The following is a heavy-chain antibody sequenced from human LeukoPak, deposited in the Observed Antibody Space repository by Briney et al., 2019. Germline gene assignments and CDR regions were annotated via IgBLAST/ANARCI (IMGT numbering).Heavy chain of an antibody. Sequence: PGGSLRLSCAVSGFTVSNNYMSWVRQAPGKGLEWVSSISTRSSYTYYADSLRGRFTISRDDAKNSVYLHMHSLRAEDTAVYYCARPQSDRSGYYYIDLWGQGTLVTVSS. CDR1: GFTVSNNY. CDR3: ARPQSDRSGYYYIDL. CDR2: ISTRSSYT. V-gene: IGHV3-21*06. J-gene: IGHJ5*02. D-gene: IGHD3-22*01.